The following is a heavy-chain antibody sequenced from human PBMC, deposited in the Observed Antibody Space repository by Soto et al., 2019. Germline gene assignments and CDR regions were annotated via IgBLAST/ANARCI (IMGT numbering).Heavy chain of an antibody. J-gene: IGHJ5*01. CDR3: ARDQWLKVPAVVGDKFDS. CDR1: VYDFIGHG. Sequence: QVQLVQSGGEEKKPGASVKVSCKASVYDFIGHGISWVRQARGQGLEWMGWINSYNGDTKYARKYQDRITLTKDKSTKTVYMELTSLRSDDTAVYYGARDQWLKVPAVVGDKFDSWGQGTLVTVSS. CDR2: INSYNGDT. V-gene: IGHV1-18*04. D-gene: IGHD6-19*01.